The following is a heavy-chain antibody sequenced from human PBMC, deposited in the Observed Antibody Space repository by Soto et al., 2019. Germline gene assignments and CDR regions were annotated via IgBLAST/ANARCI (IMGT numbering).Heavy chain of an antibody. J-gene: IGHJ4*02. Sequence: GVLRLSCAASGFTFSGSAMHWVRQASGKGLEWVGRIRSKANSYATAYAASVKGRFTISRDDSKNTAYLQVNSLKTEDTAVYYCTRITDYDFWSGYYRYWGQGTLVTVSS. CDR3: TRITDYDFWSGYYRY. D-gene: IGHD3-3*01. CDR1: GFTFSGSA. V-gene: IGHV3-73*01. CDR2: IRSKANSYAT.